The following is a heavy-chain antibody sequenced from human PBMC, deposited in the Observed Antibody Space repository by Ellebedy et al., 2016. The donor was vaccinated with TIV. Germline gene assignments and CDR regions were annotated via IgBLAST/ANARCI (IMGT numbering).Heavy chain of an antibody. CDR1: GGSFSGYS. V-gene: IGHV4-34*12. D-gene: IGHD6-19*01. Sequence: MPGGSLRLSCAVYGGSFSGYSWSWIRQPPGKGLAWIGELLHSGGTNYNPSLKSRVTISADTSKNEVSLRLRSVTVEDTGVYFCARVSGWYWFDPWGQGSLVTVSS. J-gene: IGHJ5*02. CDR3: ARVSGWYWFDP. CDR2: LLHSGGT.